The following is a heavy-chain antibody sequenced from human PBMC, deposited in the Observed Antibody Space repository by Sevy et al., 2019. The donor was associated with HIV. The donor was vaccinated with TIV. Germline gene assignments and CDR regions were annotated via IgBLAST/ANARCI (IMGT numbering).Heavy chain of an antibody. D-gene: IGHD2-2*01. CDR1: GFTFSTYA. Sequence: GGSLRLSCAASGFTFSTYAMSWVRQAPGKGLEWVSGISGSGISIYYAGSVKGRFTISRDNSKNTLILQMNSLRAEDTAIYYCAKELPGYQYDIGGNLDTWGQGRLVTVSS. V-gene: IGHV3-23*01. J-gene: IGHJ5*02. CDR3: AKELPGYQYDIGGNLDT. CDR2: ISGSGISI.